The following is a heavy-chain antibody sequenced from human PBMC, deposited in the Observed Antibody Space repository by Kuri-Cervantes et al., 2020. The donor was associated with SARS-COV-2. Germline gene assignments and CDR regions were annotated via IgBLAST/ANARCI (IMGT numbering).Heavy chain of an antibody. CDR1: GFTVSTYT. J-gene: IGHJ4*02. V-gene: IGHV3-48*04. D-gene: IGHD1-14*01. Sequence: GESLKISCAASGFTVSTYTMNWVRQAPGKGLEWVSYISVSGTTMYYADSVKGRFTISRDNAKNTLFLQMSNLRADDTAVYYCAREREVSGDFWGQGTLVTVSS. CDR3: AREREVSGDF. CDR2: ISVSGTTM.